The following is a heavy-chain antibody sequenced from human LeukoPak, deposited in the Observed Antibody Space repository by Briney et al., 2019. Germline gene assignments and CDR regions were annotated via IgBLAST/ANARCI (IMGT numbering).Heavy chain of an antibody. CDR3: AKMNTVTSPLDY. D-gene: IGHD4-17*01. V-gene: IGHV3-23*01. Sequence: GGSLRLSCAASGFTFSSYSMNWVRQAPGKGLEWVSAISGSGGSTYYADSVKGRFTISKDNSKNTLYLQMNSLRAEDTAVYYCAKMNTVTSPLDYWGQGTLVTVSS. CDR2: ISGSGGST. J-gene: IGHJ4*02. CDR1: GFTFSSYS.